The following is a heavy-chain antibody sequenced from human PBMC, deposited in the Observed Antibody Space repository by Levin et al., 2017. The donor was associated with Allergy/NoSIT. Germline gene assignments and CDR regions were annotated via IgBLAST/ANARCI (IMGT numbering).Heavy chain of an antibody. D-gene: IGHD3-9*01. V-gene: IGHV1-24*01. CDR1: GYTLSEVA. CDR3: AKLLTGFYYGMNV. CDR2: IDPEDAEI. J-gene: IGHJ6*02. Sequence: TGGSLRLSCKISGYTLSEVAMHWVRKAPGKGLEWMGGIDPEDAEIIYAQKFQGRVTMTEDTSTDTAYMELSSLTSEDTAVYYCAKLLTGFYYGMNVWGPGTTVTVSS.